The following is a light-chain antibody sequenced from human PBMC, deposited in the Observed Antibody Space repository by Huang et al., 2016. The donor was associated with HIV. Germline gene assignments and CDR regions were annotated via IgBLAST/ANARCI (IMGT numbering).Light chain of an antibody. CDR2: KAS. J-gene: IGKJ1*01. V-gene: IGKV1-5*03. CDR3: QQYSSFWT. CDR1: QSVSTW. Sequence: DIQITQSPRTLSASVGDRVTITCRASQSVSTWLSWYQLKPGKPPKLLIYKASTLETVVPSRFSGSGSGTEFTLTISSLQPDDFATYYCQQYSSFWTFGQGTKV.